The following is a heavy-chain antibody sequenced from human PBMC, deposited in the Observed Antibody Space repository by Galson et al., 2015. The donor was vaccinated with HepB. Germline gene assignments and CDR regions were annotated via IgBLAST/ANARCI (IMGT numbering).Heavy chain of an antibody. CDR3: ARATSEATTRAYYNYMDV. Sequence: SVKVSCKASGYPFINFGITWVRQAPGQGLEWMGWISGYNGNTEYAQKVQGRLTMTTDTSTTTAYMELRSLRSDDTAVYYCARATSEATTRAYYNYMDVWGKGTTVAVSS. V-gene: IGHV1-18*01. D-gene: IGHD1-26*01. CDR1: GYPFINFG. CDR2: ISGYNGNT. J-gene: IGHJ6*03.